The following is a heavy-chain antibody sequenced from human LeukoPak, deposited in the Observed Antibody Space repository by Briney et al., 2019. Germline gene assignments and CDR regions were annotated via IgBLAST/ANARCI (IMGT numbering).Heavy chain of an antibody. Sequence: PSETLSLTCTVSGSSISSYYWSWIRQPPGKGLEWIGYIYYSGSTNYNPSLKSRVTISVDTSKNQFSLKLSSVTAADTAVYYCVGGVITARYYYGMDVWGQGTTVTVSS. CDR2: IYYSGST. D-gene: IGHD3-10*01. CDR1: GSSISSYY. CDR3: VGGVITARYYYGMDV. V-gene: IGHV4-59*01. J-gene: IGHJ6*02.